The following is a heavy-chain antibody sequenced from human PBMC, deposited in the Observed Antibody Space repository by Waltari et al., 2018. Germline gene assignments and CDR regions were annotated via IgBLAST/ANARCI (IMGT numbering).Heavy chain of an antibody. CDR2: MNPNSGNT. CDR3: ASFLGVSGSYFPMDV. D-gene: IGHD1-26*01. Sequence: QVQLVQSGAEVKKPGASVKVSCKASGYTFTSYDINWVRQATGQGLEWMGWMNPNSGNTGYAQKFQGRVTITADESTSTAYMELSSLRSEDTAVYYCASFLGVSGSYFPMDVWGQGTTVTVSS. V-gene: IGHV1-8*01. J-gene: IGHJ6*02. CDR1: GYTFTSYD.